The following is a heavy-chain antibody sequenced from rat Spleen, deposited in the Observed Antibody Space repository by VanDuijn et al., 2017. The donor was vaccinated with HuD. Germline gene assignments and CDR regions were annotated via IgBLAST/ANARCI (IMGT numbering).Heavy chain of an antibody. Sequence: EVQVVESGGGLVQPGRSLTLSCAASGFTFSNYDMAWVRQAPTKGLEWVASINTSGGSTYYRDSVKGRFTVSRDNAKSTLYLQMDSLRSEDTATYYCARQGNWARWFPYWGQGTLVTVSS. D-gene: IGHD4-6*01. J-gene: IGHJ3*01. V-gene: IGHV5-25*01. CDR2: INTSGGST. CDR1: GFTFSNYD. CDR3: ARQGNWARWFPY.